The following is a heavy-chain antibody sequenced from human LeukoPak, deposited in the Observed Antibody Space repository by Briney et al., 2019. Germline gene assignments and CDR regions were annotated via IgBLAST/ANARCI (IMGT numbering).Heavy chain of an antibody. Sequence: GASVKVSCKASGYTFTSYGISWVRQAPGQGLEWMGWISAYNGNTNYAQKLRGRVTMTTDTSTSTAYMELRSLRSDDTAVYYCARDCSSTSCYRNWFDPWGQGTLVTVSS. J-gene: IGHJ5*02. CDR1: GYTFTSYG. CDR3: ARDCSSTSCYRNWFDP. V-gene: IGHV1-18*01. CDR2: ISAYNGNT. D-gene: IGHD2-2*01.